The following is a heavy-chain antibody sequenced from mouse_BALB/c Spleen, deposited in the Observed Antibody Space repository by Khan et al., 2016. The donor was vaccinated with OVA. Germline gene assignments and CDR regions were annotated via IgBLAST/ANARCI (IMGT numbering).Heavy chain of an antibody. D-gene: IGHD3-1*01. CDR2: IRFDGSN. CDR3: ARGGSSGPAWFTY. V-gene: IGHV3-6*02. J-gene: IGHJ3*01. CDR1: GYSITSGYF. Sequence: EVQLQESGPGLVKPSQSLSLTCSVTGYSITSGYFWNWIRQFPGNELEWMGYIRFDGSNNYNPSLSNRISITRDTSKNQFFLKLNSVTAEDTSTYYCARGGSSGPAWFTYWGQGTLVTVSA.